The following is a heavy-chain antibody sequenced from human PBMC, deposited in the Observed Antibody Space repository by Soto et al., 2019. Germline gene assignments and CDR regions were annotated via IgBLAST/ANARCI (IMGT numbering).Heavy chain of an antibody. CDR1: GFTFSDYA. V-gene: IGHV3-23*01. J-gene: IGHJ4*02. D-gene: IGHD1-26*01. CDR3: ANVSVGQGVWGVY. CDR2: ISGSGGNT. Sequence: EVQLLESGGGLVQPGGSLRLSCTASGFTFSDYAMSWVRQAPGKGLEWVSAISGSGGNTYYADSVKGRFTISRDNSKNTLNLQMNRQMAGDTAVYSCANVSVGQGVWGVYWGQGTLVTVSS.